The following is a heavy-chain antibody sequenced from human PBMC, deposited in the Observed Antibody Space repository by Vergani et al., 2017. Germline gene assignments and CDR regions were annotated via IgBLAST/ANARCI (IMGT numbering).Heavy chain of an antibody. CDR1: GFTFSGSA. D-gene: IGHD1-26*01. CDR3: TRRSVVGATDY. J-gene: IGHJ4*02. CDR2: IRSKANSYAT. Sequence: EVQLVESGGGLVQPGGSLKLSCAASGFTFSGSAMHWVRQASGKGLEWVGRIRSKANSYATAYAASVKGRFTISRDDSKNTAYLQMNSLETEDTAVYYCTRRSVVGATDYWGQGTLVTVSS. V-gene: IGHV3-73*01.